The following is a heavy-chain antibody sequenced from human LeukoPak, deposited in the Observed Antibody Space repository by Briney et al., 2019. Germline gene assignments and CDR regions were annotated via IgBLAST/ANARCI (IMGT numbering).Heavy chain of an antibody. CDR2: ISDSGTTK. J-gene: IGHJ6*04. CDR1: GFTFSSSE. D-gene: IGHD3/OR15-3a*01. V-gene: IGHV3-48*03. CDR3: ARDYDLSSGAMDV. Sequence: GGSLRLSCIASGFTFSSSEMNWVRQAPGEGLEWVSYISDSGTTKYYADSARGRFTISRDNAKNSLYLQMNSLRAEDTSVYYCARDYDLSSGAMDVWGKGTTVTVSS.